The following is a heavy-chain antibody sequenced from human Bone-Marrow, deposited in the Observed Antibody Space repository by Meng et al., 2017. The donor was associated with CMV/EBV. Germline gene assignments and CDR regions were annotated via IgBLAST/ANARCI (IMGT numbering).Heavy chain of an antibody. CDR1: GFTFSSYD. Sequence: GESLKISCAASGFTFSSYDMHWVRQATGKGLEWVSAIGTAGDTYYPGSVKGRFTISRENTKNSLYLQMNSLRADDTAVYYCASDAGDFNPFDYWGQGTLVTVSS. D-gene: IGHD1-26*01. CDR2: IGTAGDT. J-gene: IGHJ4*02. CDR3: ASDAGDFNPFDY. V-gene: IGHV3-13*01.